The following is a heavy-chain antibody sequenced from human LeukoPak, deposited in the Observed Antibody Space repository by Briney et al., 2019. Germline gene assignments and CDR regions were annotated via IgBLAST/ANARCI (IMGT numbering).Heavy chain of an antibody. V-gene: IGHV3-7*03. D-gene: IGHD1-26*01. CDR3: ARDYYENIAHSHMLPF. CDR2: IKQDGGES. Sequence: GGSLRLSCSASGFTFSSYAISWVRQAPGKGLEWVANIKQDGGESYYVDSVKGRFTISRENAKNSLYLQMNNLRAEDTAVYYCARDYYENIAHSHMLPFWGQGTLVTVSS. CDR1: GFTFSSYA. J-gene: IGHJ4*02.